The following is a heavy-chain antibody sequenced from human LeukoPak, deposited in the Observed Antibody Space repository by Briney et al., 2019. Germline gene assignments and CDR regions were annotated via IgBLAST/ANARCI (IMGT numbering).Heavy chain of an antibody. V-gene: IGHV4-59*08. CDR3: ASAGRGYSYGYFDY. CDR2: ISDIGSI. CDR1: GGSISSYY. J-gene: IGHJ4*02. Sequence: SETLSLTCTVSGGSISSYYWSWIRQPPGKGLEWIAYISDIGSINYNPSLKSRVTISVDTSKNQFSLKLSSVTAADTAVYYCASAGRGYSYGYFDYWGQGTLVTVSS. D-gene: IGHD5-18*01.